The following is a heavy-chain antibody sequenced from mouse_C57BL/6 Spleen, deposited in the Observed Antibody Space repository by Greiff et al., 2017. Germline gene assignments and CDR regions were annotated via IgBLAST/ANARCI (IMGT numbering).Heavy chain of an antibody. J-gene: IGHJ2*01. CDR1: GFTFSDYG. CDR2: ISSGSSTI. V-gene: IGHV5-17*01. CDR3: ARNPNWGFFDY. Sequence: EVKVVESGGGLVKPGGSLKLSCAASGFTFSDYGMHWVRQAPEKGLEWVAYISSGSSTIYYADTVQGRFTISSDNANNTLFLQMTSLRSEDTAMYYCARNPNWGFFDYWGPGTTLTVSS. D-gene: IGHD4-1*01.